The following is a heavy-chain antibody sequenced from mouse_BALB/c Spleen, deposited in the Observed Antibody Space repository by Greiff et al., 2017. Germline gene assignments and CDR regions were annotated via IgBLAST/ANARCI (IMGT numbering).Heavy chain of an antibody. Sequence: QVQLQQSGPGLVAPSQSLSITCTVSGFSLTSYDISWIRQPPGKGLEWLGVIWTGGGTNYNSAFMSRLSISKDNSKSQVFLKMNSLQTDDTAIYYCVRETRYYAMDYWGQGTSVTVSS. J-gene: IGHJ4*01. CDR3: VRETRYYAMDY. V-gene: IGHV2-9-2*01. CDR1: GFSLTSYD. CDR2: IWTGGGT.